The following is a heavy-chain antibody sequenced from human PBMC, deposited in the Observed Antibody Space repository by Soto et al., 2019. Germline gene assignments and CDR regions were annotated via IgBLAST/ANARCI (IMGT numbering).Heavy chain of an antibody. V-gene: IGHV3-23*01. CDR2: ISGSGGIT. Sequence: GGSLRLSCAASGFTFSNYAMTWVRQAPGKGLEWVSFISGSGGITNYADFVKGRFTISRDNSKNTLYLQMNSLRAEDTAVYYCAKDRHRSGSPHPFDYWGQGTLVTVSS. CDR3: AKDRHRSGSPHPFDY. J-gene: IGHJ4*02. CDR1: GFTFSNYA. D-gene: IGHD3-22*01.